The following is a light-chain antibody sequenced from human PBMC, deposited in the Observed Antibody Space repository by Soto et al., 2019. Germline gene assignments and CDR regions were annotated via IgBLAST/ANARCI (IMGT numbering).Light chain of an antibody. CDR2: DTS. CDR1: QSVSNY. Sequence: IVLTQSAATLSLCPGERATLSCRASQSVSNYLAWYQQKPGQAPRLLMYDTSNRAPGIPARFSGSGSGTDFTLTISSLEPEDFAVYFCQQRSKFLWTFGQGTKVEI. CDR3: QQRSKFLWT. V-gene: IGKV3-11*01. J-gene: IGKJ1*01.